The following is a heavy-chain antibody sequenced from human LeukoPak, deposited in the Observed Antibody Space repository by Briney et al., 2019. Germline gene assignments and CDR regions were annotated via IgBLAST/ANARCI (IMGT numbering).Heavy chain of an antibody. CDR1: GYTFTGYY. CDR2: INPNSGDT. J-gene: IGHJ6*03. Sequence: ASVKVSCKASGYTFTGYYMHWVRQAPGQGLEWMGWINPNSGDTNYAQKFQGRVTMTRDTSISTAYMELSRLRSDDTAVYYCARDGQIAVAVGSYYYYMDVWGKGTTVTASS. D-gene: IGHD6-19*01. V-gene: IGHV1-2*02. CDR3: ARDGQIAVAVGSYYYYMDV.